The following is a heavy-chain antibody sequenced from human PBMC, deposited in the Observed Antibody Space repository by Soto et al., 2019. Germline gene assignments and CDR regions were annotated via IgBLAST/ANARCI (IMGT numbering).Heavy chain of an antibody. D-gene: IGHD5-12*01. J-gene: IGHJ6*04. V-gene: IGHV3-23*01. CDR3: AKAVSGYDYVSGGV. Sequence: GGSLSLSCAASGFTFSSYAMSWVRQAPGKGLEWVSAISGSGGSTYYADSVKGRFTISRDNSKNTLYLQMNSLRAEDTAVYYCAKAVSGYDYVSGGVWGKGTTVTVSS. CDR2: ISGSGGST. CDR1: GFTFSSYA.